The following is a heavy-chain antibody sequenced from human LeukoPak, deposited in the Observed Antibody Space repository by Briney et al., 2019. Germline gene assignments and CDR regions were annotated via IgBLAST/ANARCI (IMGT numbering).Heavy chain of an antibody. CDR2: INPNTGGT. J-gene: IGHJ5*02. D-gene: IGHD1-14*01. CDR3: ARDVFADYNTHHKFDP. CDR1: GYTFTGYY. V-gene: IGHV1-2*02. Sequence: ASVKVSCKASGYTFTGYYMHWVRQAPGQGLEWMGWINPNTGGTDYAQRFQDRVTMTRDTSISTAYMELSSLISDDTAVYYCARDVFADYNTHHKFDPWGQGTLVTVSS.